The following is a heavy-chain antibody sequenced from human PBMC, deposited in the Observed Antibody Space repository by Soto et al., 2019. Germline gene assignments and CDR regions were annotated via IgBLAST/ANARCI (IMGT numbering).Heavy chain of an antibody. V-gene: IGHV3-21*01. J-gene: IGHJ4*02. CDR1: GFTFSSYS. D-gene: IGHD6-13*01. CDR3: ARGIEAAGTTRGDY. CDR2: ISSSSSYI. Sequence: EVQLVESGGGLVKPGGSLRLSCAASGFTFSSYSMNWVRQAPGKGLEWVSSISSSSSYIYYGDSVKGRFTISRDNAKNSLYLQMNSLRAEDTAVYYCARGIEAAGTTRGDYWGQGTLVTVSS.